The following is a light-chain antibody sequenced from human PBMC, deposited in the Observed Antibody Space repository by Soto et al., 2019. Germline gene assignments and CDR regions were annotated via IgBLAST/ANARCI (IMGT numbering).Light chain of an antibody. Sequence: THAQHRVYGSPGERATLSCRASQRVRKSYLAWYQQKPGQAPRLSIYDASNRATGIPARFSGSGSGTDFTLTISSLVPACFAVYLCQQRSNWRPWMVGPGTKVDIK. CDR2: DAS. CDR3: QQRSNWRPWM. CDR1: QRVRKSY. V-gene: IGKV3-11*01. J-gene: IGKJ1*01.